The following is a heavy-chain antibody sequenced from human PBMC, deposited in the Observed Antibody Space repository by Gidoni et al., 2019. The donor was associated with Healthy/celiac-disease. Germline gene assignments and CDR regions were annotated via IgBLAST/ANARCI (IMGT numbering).Heavy chain of an antibody. J-gene: IGHJ6*02. CDR3: ASSMVRGAVYYYGMDV. CDR2: IYYSGST. CDR1: GVSISSYY. V-gene: IGHV4-59*08. Sequence: QVQLQESGPGLVEPSETLSLTRTVPGVSISSYYWSWIRQPPGKGMEWIGYIYYSGSTNYTPSLKSRVTISVDTSKNQFSLKLSSVAAADTGVDYCASSMVRGAVYYYGMDVWGQGTTVTVSS. D-gene: IGHD3-10*01.